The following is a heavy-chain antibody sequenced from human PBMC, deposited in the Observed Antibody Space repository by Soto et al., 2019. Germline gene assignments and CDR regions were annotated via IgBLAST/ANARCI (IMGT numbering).Heavy chain of an antibody. V-gene: IGHV4-31*03. D-gene: IGHD6-13*01. J-gene: IGHJ4*02. CDR1: GGSISSGAFY. CDR3: ARGEHSGRNFDS. Sequence: QVQLQESGPGLVKPSQTLSLTCTVSGGSISSGAFYWNWIRQHPGKGLEWIGYIYYSGSTYYNPSLKSRITISMDTSKSQFSPKLTSVTAADTAVYYCARGEHSGRNFDSWGQGTLVTVS. CDR2: IYYSGST.